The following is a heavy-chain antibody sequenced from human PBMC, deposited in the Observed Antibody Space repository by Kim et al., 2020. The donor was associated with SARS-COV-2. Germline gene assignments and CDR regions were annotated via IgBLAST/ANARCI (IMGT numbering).Heavy chain of an antibody. Sequence: SETLSLTCAVYGGSFSGYYWSWIRQPPGKGLEWIGEINHSGSTNYNPSLKSRVTISVDTSKNQFSLKLSSVTAADTAVYYCARGWQLDRLDYWGQGTLVTVSS. CDR1: GGSFSGYY. J-gene: IGHJ4*02. V-gene: IGHV4-34*01. CDR2: INHSGST. D-gene: IGHD6-13*01. CDR3: ARGWQLDRLDY.